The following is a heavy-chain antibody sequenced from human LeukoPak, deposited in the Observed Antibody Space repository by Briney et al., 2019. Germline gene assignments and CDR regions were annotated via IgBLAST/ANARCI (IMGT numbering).Heavy chain of an antibody. CDR3: ARDKRTYYDILTGYYYFDY. V-gene: IGHV1-18*01. Sequence: ASVKVSCKASGYTFTSYGISWGRQAPGQGLEWMGWISAYNGNTNYAQKLQGRVTMTTDTSTSTAYMELRSLRSDDTAVYYCARDKRTYYDILTGYYYFDYWGQGTLVTVSS. D-gene: IGHD3-9*01. J-gene: IGHJ4*02. CDR2: ISAYNGNT. CDR1: GYTFTSYG.